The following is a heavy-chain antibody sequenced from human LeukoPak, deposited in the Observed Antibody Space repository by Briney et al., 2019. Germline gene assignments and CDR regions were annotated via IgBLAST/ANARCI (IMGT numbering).Heavy chain of an antibody. CDR2: IYYSGST. CDR1: GGSISSGGYY. D-gene: IGHD6-13*01. CDR3: ARGGWRGSSWYGDYFDY. J-gene: IGHJ4*02. Sequence: SETLSLTCTVSGGSISSGGYYWSWIRQHPGKGLEWIGYIYYSGSTYYNPSPRSRVTISVDTSKNQFSLKLSSVTAADTAVYYCARGGWRGSSWYGDYFDYWGQGTLVTVSS. V-gene: IGHV4-31*03.